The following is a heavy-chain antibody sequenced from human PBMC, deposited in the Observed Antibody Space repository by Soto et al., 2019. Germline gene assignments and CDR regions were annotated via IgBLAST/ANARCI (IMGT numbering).Heavy chain of an antibody. D-gene: IGHD5-18*01. J-gene: IGHJ3*02. CDR3: ARGYSYGTWAFDI. V-gene: IGHV1-18*01. Sequence: SLKDFCKTAGYAFTSYGIGWGRQDPGQGLDWMGWISAYNGNTNYAQKLQGRVTMTTDTSTSTAYMELGSLRSDDTAVYYCARGYSYGTWAFDIWGQGKMVTVSS. CDR1: GYAFTSYG. CDR2: ISAYNGNT.